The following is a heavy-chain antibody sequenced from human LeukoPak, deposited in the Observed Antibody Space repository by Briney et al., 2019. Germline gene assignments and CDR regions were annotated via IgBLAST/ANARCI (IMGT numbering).Heavy chain of an antibody. CDR2: IRGTGDST. J-gene: IGHJ6*02. CDR1: GFTFTSIA. D-gene: IGHD4-17*01. CDR3: ARDRDYDGGMDV. Sequence: GGSLRLSCAASGFTFTSIAMTWVRQAPGKGLEWVSTIRGTGDSTHYADSVKGRFIISRDKSKNMLYLQMNGLRAEDTAVYYCARDRDYDGGMDVWGQGTTVTVSS. V-gene: IGHV3-23*01.